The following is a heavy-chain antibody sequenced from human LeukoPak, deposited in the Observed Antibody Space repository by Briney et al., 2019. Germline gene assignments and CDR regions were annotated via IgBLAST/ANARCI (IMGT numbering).Heavy chain of an antibody. CDR1: GFTFSSYW. Sequence: GGSLRLSCAASGFTFSSYWMHWVRPAPGKGLVWVSRINSDGSSTSYADSVKGRFTISRDNAKNALYLQMNSLRAEDTAVYYCARNSSSSDFDYWGRGTLVTVSS. CDR3: ARNSSSSDFDY. CDR2: INSDGSST. D-gene: IGHD6-13*01. J-gene: IGHJ4*02. V-gene: IGHV3-74*01.